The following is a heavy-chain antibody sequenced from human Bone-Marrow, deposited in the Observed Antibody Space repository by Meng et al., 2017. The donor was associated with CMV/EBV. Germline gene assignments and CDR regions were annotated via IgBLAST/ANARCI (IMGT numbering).Heavy chain of an antibody. CDR3: AKGDFIAVAAKGAFDI. D-gene: IGHD6-19*01. Sequence: GESLKISCAASGFTFSSYSMNWVRQAPGKGLEWVSSISSSSSYIYYADSVKGRFTISRDNSKNSLYLQMNSLRTEDTALYYCAKGDFIAVAAKGAFDIWGQGTMVTVSS. J-gene: IGHJ3*02. CDR1: GFTFSSYS. CDR2: ISSSSSYI. V-gene: IGHV3-21*04.